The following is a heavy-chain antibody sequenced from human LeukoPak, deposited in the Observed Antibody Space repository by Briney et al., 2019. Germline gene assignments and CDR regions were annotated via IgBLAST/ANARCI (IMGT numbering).Heavy chain of an antibody. D-gene: IGHD6-6*01. CDR1: GGSSIGYY. CDR3: ARHDAGIAARPFDN. V-gene: IGHV4-59*08. J-gene: IGHJ4*02. Sequence: SETLSLTCTVSGGSSIGYYWNWIRQPPGKGLEWIGYTYYTGSTNYNPSLESRVTISVDTSKNQFSLTLSSVTAADTAVYYCARHDAGIAARPFDNWGQGTLVTVSS. CDR2: TYYTGST.